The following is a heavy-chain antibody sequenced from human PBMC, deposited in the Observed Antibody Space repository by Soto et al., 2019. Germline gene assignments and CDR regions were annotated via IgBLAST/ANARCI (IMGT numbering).Heavy chain of an antibody. J-gene: IGHJ3*02. CDR3: ATYRKFFQI. CDR1: GGYISCGYYS. CDR2: IYNSGIT. V-gene: IGHV4-30-2*01. Sequence: PSETLSLTCAVSGGYISCGYYSWSWIRQPPGKGLEWIGFIYNSGITYYNSSLKSRVTISVDRSKNHFFLNLTSVTAADTAVYYCATYRKFFQIWGQATKVTVSS.